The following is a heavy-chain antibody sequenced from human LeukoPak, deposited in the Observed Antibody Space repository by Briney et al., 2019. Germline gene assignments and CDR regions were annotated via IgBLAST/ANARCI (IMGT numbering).Heavy chain of an antibody. CDR2: IWYDGSNK. CDR1: GFTFSSYG. J-gene: IGHJ4*02. CDR3: ARDNVAVAGTFDY. D-gene: IGHD6-19*01. Sequence: PGGSLRLSCAASGFTFSSYGMHWVRQAPGKGLEWVAVIWYDGSNKYYADSVKGRFTISRDNSKNTLYLQMNSLRAEDTVVYYCARDNVAVAGTFDYWGQGTLVTVSS. V-gene: IGHV3-33*01.